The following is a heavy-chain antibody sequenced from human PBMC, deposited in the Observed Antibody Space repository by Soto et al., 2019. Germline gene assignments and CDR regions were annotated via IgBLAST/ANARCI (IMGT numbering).Heavy chain of an antibody. V-gene: IGHV4-38-2*01. J-gene: IGHJ4*02. CDR2: MYHGGTT. Sequence: PSETLSLTCLVSGYSVSSDSYWAWIRQSPGKGLEWIVSMYHGGTTFYNPSLKSRVTMSMDTSKNQFSLKLRSVTAADTAVYYCARVHVMVVAGSTFDYWGQGITVTVSS. CDR1: GYSVSSDSY. D-gene: IGHD2-15*01. CDR3: ARVHVMVVAGSTFDY.